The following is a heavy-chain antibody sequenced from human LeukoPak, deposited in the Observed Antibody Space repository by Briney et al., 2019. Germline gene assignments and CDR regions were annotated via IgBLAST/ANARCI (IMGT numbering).Heavy chain of an antibody. CDR3: AKEDRKAEYYDFWSGYLPPDY. CDR2: ISGSGGST. D-gene: IGHD3-3*01. J-gene: IGHJ4*02. V-gene: IGHV3-23*01. Sequence: GGSLRLSCAASGFTFSSYAMSWVRQAPGKGLEWVSAISGSGGSTYYADSVKGRFTISRDNSKNTLYLQMNSLRAEDAAVYYCAKEDRKAEYYDFWSGYLPPDYWGQGTLVTVSS. CDR1: GFTFSSYA.